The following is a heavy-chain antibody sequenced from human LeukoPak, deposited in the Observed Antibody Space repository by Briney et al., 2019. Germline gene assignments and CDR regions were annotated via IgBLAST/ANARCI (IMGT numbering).Heavy chain of an antibody. V-gene: IGHV5-51*01. D-gene: IGHD6-19*01. CDR3: ARPGRQWLVGDAFDI. CDR1: GYSFTSYW. Sequence: GESLKISCKGSGYSFTSYWIGWVRQMPGKGLEWMGIIYPGDSDTRYSPSFQGQVTISADKSISTAYLQWSSLKASDTAMYYCARPGRQWLVGDAFDIWGQGTMVTVSS. CDR2: IYPGDSDT. J-gene: IGHJ3*02.